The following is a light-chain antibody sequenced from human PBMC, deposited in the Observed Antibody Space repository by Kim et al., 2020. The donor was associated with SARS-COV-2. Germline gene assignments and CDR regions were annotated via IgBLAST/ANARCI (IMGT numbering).Light chain of an antibody. CDR3: QSYDSSLNAYV. CDR1: SSNIGTGYD. Sequence: RVTISCTGSSSNIGTGYDVHWYQQLPGTAPKLLVYDNTNRPSGVPDRFSGSKSGASASLAITGLQAEDEADYYCQSYDSSLNAYVFGTGTKVTVL. CDR2: DNT. J-gene: IGLJ1*01. V-gene: IGLV1-40*03.